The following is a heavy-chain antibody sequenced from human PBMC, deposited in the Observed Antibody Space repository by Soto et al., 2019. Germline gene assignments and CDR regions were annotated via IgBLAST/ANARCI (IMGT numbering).Heavy chain of an antibody. CDR2: ISGSGGST. Sequence: GGSLRLSCAAPGSTFSSYAMSWVRQSPGKGLEWVSAISGSGGSTYYADSVKGRFTISRDNSKNTLYLQMNSLRAEDTAVYYCAKDETRNDYVWGSYRPPFDYWGQGTLVTVSS. CDR1: GSTFSSYA. J-gene: IGHJ4*02. V-gene: IGHV3-23*01. CDR3: AKDETRNDYVWGSYRPPFDY. D-gene: IGHD3-16*02.